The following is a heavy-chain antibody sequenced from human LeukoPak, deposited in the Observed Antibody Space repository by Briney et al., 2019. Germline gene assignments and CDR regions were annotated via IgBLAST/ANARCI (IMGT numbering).Heavy chain of an antibody. CDR3: VRHHDDDVMLDY. V-gene: IGHV4-39*01. CDR1: GGSISSENYY. D-gene: IGHD3-16*01. J-gene: IGHJ4*02. CDR2: IDYIGTT. Sequence: PSETLSLTCTVPGGSISSENYYWGWLRPPPGTGLEWISTIDYIGTTYYNPSLESRVTISVVTSKNQSSLNLNSVTAADTAVYYCVRHHDDDVMLDYWGPGTLVTVSS.